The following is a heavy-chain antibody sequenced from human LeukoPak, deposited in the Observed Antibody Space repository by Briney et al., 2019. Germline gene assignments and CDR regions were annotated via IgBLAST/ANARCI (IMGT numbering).Heavy chain of an antibody. CDR2: IYYSGST. CDR1: GGSISSSSYY. CDR3: ASPQYGSSGHVPDAFDI. V-gene: IGHV4-39*07. Sequence: SETLSLTCTVSGGSISSSSYYWGWIRQPPGKGLEWIGSIYYSGSTYYNPSLKSRVTISVDTSKNQFSLKLSSVTAADTAVYYCASPQYGSSGHVPDAFDIWGQGTMVTVSS. D-gene: IGHD3-22*01. J-gene: IGHJ3*02.